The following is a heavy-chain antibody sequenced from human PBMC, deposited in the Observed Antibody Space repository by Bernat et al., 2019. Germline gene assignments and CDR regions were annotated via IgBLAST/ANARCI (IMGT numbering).Heavy chain of an antibody. CDR3: GRGRRRGQLFDY. J-gene: IGHJ4*02. D-gene: IGHD5-18*01. CDR1: GGSFSGYY. V-gene: IGHV4-34*01. Sequence: QVQLQQWGAGLLKPSETLSLTCAVYGGSFSGYYWSWIRQPPGKGLEWIGEINHSGSTNYNPSLKSRVNISVDTSKYQFYLKLCSVTAADTAVYYCGRGRRRGQLFDYWGQGTLISVSS. CDR2: INHSGST.